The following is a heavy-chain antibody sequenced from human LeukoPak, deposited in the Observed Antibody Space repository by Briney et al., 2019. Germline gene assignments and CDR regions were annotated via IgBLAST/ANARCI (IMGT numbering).Heavy chain of an antibody. CDR2: IIPIFGTA. V-gene: IGHV1-69*13. CDR1: GGTFSSYA. J-gene: IGHJ4*02. D-gene: IGHD2-21*02. Sequence: ASVTVSCTASGGTFSSYAISWVRQAPGQGLEWMGGIIPIFGTANYAQKFQGRVTITADESTSTAYMELSSLRPEDTAVYYCARGFIPYCGGDCSTPYYFDYWGQGTLVTVSS. CDR3: ARGFIPYCGGDCSTPYYFDY.